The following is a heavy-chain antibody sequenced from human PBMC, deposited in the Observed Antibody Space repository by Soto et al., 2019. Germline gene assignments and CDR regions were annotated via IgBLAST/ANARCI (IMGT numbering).Heavy chain of an antibody. CDR1: GDSVSSNSAA. D-gene: IGHD4-17*01. Sequence: SQTLSLTCAISGDSVSSNSAAWNWIRQSPSRGLEWLGRTYYRSKWYNDYAVSVKSRITINPDTSKNQFSLQLNSVTPEDTAVYYCARGTVTTTIINYYYYYAMGVWGQGTTVTVSS. CDR3: ARGTVTTTIINYYYYYAMGV. V-gene: IGHV6-1*01. J-gene: IGHJ6*02. CDR2: TYYRSKWYN.